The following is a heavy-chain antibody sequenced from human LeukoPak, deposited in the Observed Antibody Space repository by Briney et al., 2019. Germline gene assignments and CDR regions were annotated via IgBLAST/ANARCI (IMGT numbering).Heavy chain of an antibody. CDR1: GGSISSSSYY. D-gene: IGHD3-10*01. Sequence: PSETLSLTCTVSGGSISSSSYYWGWIRQPPGKGLEWIGSIYYSGSTYYSPSLKSRVTISVDTSKNQFSLKLSSVTAADTAVYYCARHPPYYYGSGGPSRRGWFDPWGQGTLVTVSS. J-gene: IGHJ5*02. CDR3: ARHPPYYYGSGGPSRRGWFDP. V-gene: IGHV4-39*01. CDR2: IYYSGST.